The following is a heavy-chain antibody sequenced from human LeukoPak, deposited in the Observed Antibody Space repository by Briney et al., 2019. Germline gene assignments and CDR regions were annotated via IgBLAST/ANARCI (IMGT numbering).Heavy chain of an antibody. CDR1: GYTFTSYG. D-gene: IGHD3/OR15-3a*01. CDR2: ISAYNGNT. CDR3: ARVLDGDYSDY. Sequence: GASVKVSCKASGYTFTSYGISWVRQAPGQGLEWMGWISAYNGNTNYAQKLQGRVTMTTDTSTSTAHMELRSLRSDDTAVYYCARVLDGDYSDYWGQGTLVTVSS. V-gene: IGHV1-18*01. J-gene: IGHJ4*02.